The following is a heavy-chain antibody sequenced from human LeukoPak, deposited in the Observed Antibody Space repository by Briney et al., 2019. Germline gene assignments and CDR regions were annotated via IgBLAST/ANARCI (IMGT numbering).Heavy chain of an antibody. V-gene: IGHV4-59*12. CDR1: GGSISSYY. CDR2: IYYSGST. D-gene: IGHD2-2*01. CDR3: ARGYQLLWGGWLDP. J-gene: IGHJ5*02. Sequence: SETLSLTCTVSGGSISSYYWSWIRQPPGKGLEWIGYIYYSGSTNYNPSLKSRVTISVDTSKNQLSLKLNSLTAADTAVYYCARGYQLLWGGWLDPWGQGTLVTVSS.